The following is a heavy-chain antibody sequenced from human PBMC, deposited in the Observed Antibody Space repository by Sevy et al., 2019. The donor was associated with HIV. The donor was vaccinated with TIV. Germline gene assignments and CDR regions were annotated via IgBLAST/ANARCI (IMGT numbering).Heavy chain of an antibody. Sequence: GGSLRLSCAASGFTFDDYAMHWVRQAPGKGLEWVSGISWNSGSIGYADSVKGRFTISRDNAKNSLYLQMNSLRAEDTALYYCARGYCGGGSCTAFDPWGQGTLVTVSS. CDR3: ARGYCGGGSCTAFDP. V-gene: IGHV3-9*01. D-gene: IGHD2-15*01. J-gene: IGHJ5*02. CDR1: GFTFDDYA. CDR2: ISWNSGSI.